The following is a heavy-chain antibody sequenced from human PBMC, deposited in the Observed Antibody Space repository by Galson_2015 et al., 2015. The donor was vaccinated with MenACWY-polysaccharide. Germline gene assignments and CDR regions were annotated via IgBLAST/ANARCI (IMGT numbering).Heavy chain of an antibody. CDR2: IQYDAVYK. V-gene: IGHV3-33*06. Sequence: SLRLSCAASTVTFRGSGMHWVRQAPGKGLEWVAVIQYDAVYKQYLDSVKGRFSVSRDNSKSTLYLEMNNLRAEDTALYYCAKFWGDSSGQPTGISVFDKWGRGTLVTVSS. J-gene: IGHJ4*02. CDR3: AKFWGDSSGQPTGISVFDK. D-gene: IGHD3-16*01. CDR1: TVTFRGSG.